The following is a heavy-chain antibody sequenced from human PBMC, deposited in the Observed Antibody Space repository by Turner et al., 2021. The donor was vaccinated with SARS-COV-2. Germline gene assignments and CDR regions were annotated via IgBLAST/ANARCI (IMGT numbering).Heavy chain of an antibody. CDR1: GFTFRSYG. V-gene: IGHV3-30*18. CDR2: ISYDGSNK. CDR3: AKGLGGYCSGGSCYSGIVDY. J-gene: IGHJ4*02. Sequence: QVQLVESGGGAVQPGRSLRPSCAASGFTFRSYGRHWGRQAPGKGLEWVAVISYDGSNKYYAGSVKGRFTISRDNSKNTLYLQMNSLRAEDTAVYYCAKGLGGYCSGGSCYSGIVDYWGQGTLVTVSS. D-gene: IGHD2-15*01.